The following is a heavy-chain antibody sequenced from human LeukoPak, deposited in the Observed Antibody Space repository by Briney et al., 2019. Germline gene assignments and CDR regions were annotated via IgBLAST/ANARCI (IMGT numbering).Heavy chain of an antibody. CDR1: GYTFTSYY. J-gene: IGHJ6*03. Sequence: GASVKVSCKASGYTFTSYYMHWVRQAPGQGLEWMGIINPSGGSTSYAQKFQGRVTMTRDTSTSTVYMELSSLRSEDTAVYCCARGMMKGAITMIRGARGWFYMDVWGKGTTVTISS. D-gene: IGHD3-10*01. CDR2: INPSGGST. CDR3: ARGMMKGAITMIRGARGWFYMDV. V-gene: IGHV1-46*01.